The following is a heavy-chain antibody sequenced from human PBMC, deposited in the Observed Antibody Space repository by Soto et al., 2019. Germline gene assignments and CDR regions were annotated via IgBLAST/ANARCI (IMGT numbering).Heavy chain of an antibody. D-gene: IGHD3-3*01. V-gene: IGHV3-49*03. CDR2: IRSKAYGGTT. CDR1: GFSFGDYA. Sequence: GGSLRLSCTASGFSFGDYAMSWFRQAPGKWLERVGFIRSKAYGGTTEYAASVKGRFTMSRDDSKSSAYLQVNSLTTEHTAVYYCTRDGAQSGDFWSGRSYGRDIWGPGPTV. J-gene: IGHJ6*01. CDR3: TRDGAQSGDFWSGRSYGRDI.